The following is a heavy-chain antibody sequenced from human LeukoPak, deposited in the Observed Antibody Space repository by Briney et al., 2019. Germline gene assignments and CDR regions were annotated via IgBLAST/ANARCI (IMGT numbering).Heavy chain of an antibody. Sequence: SETLSLTCAVSGGSISSGGYSWSWIRQPPGKGLEWIGSVYYSGNTYYNSSLKSRVTISVDTSKNQFSLKLSSVTAADTAIYYCTREYGFMTTVFHAFDIWGQGTMVTVSS. CDR1: GGSISSGGYS. D-gene: IGHD4-17*01. CDR2: VYYSGNT. J-gene: IGHJ3*02. CDR3: TREYGFMTTVFHAFDI. V-gene: IGHV4-39*07.